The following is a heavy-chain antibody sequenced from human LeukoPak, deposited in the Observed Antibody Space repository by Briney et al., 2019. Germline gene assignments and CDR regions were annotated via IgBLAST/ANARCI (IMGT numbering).Heavy chain of an antibody. D-gene: IGHD2-2*01. CDR2: INPNSGGT. V-gene: IGHV1-2*02. CDR1: GYTFTGYY. J-gene: IGHJ4*02. CDR3: ARRYCSSTSCSLYYFDY. Sequence: ASVKFSCKASGYTFTGYYMHWVRQAPGQGLEWMGWINPNSGGTNYAQKLQGRVTMTTDTSTSTAYMELRSLRSDDTAVYYCARRYCSSTSCSLYYFDYWGQGTLVTVSS.